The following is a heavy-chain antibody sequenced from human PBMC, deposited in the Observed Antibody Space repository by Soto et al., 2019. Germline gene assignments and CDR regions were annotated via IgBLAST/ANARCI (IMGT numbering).Heavy chain of an antibody. V-gene: IGHV1-8*01. D-gene: IGHD6-19*01. Sequence: QVQLVQSGAEVKKPGASVKVSCKASGYTFTRYDINWVRQATGQGLEWMGWMNPNSGNTGYAQKFQGRVTMTTNTSISTAYMELSSLRSEDTAVYYCARVVIAVADSWDYWGQGTLVTVSS. CDR3: ARVVIAVADSWDY. J-gene: IGHJ4*02. CDR2: MNPNSGNT. CDR1: GYTFTRYD.